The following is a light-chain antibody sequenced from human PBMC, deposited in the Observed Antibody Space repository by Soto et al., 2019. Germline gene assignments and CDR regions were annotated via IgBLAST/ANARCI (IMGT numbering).Light chain of an antibody. CDR2: GAS. J-gene: IGKJ2*01. CDR3: QQYGTSPYT. V-gene: IGKV3-20*01. CDR1: QSVSSSS. Sequence: IGLTQSPGTLSLSPGERATLYCRARQSVSSSSLAWYQQKPGQAPRLLIYGASSRDTGIPDRFSGSGSGTDFTLTITRLEPEDCAVYYCQQYGTSPYTVGQGPKLEIK.